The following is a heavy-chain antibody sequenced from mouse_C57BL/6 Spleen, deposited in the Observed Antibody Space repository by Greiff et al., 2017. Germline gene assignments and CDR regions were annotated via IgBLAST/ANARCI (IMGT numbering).Heavy chain of an antibody. Sequence: QVQLQQSGAELARPGASVKLSCKASGYTFTSYGISWVKQRTGQGLEWIGEIYPRSGNTYYNEKFKGKATLTADKSSSTAYMALRSLTSEDSAVYFCARLDYDYPWFAYWGQGTLVTVSA. J-gene: IGHJ3*01. V-gene: IGHV1-81*01. CDR2: IYPRSGNT. CDR3: ARLDYDYPWFAY. CDR1: GYTFTSYG. D-gene: IGHD2-4*01.